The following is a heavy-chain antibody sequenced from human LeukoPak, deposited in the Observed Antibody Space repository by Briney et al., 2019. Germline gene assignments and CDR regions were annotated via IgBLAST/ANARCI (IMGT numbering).Heavy chain of an antibody. CDR2: ISSSSSYI. CDR3: AVGIAGRPGPYY. V-gene: IGHV3-21*01. CDR1: GFTFRSYS. D-gene: IGHD6-6*01. Sequence: AGGSLRLSCAASGFTFRSYSMNWVRQAPGKGLEWVSSISSSSSYIYYADSVRGRFTISRDNAKNSLDLQMNSLKGEDTAVYYCAVGIAGRPGPYYWGQGTLVTVSS. J-gene: IGHJ4*02.